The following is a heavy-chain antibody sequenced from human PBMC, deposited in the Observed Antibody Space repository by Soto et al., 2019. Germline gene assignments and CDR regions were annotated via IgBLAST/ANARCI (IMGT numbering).Heavy chain of an antibody. V-gene: IGHV4-34*01. CDR2: IYHSGST. CDR1: GGPLSNYY. CDR3: ATSKIYFVQTGGSLHAPLGF. Sequence: PSGTLSLTWAVSGGPLSNYYLSWIRQPPGKGLEWLGEIYHSGSTTYNPSLKSRVTISVDTSKIQFYLKLSSVTAADTAVYYCATSKIYFVQTGGSLHAPLGFWGHVTLVTASS. J-gene: IGHJ4*01. D-gene: IGHD2-8*02.